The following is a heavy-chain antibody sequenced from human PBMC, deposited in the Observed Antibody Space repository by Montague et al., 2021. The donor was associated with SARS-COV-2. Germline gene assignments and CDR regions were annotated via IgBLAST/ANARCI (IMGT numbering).Heavy chain of an antibody. V-gene: IGHV4-61*02. Sequence: TLSLTCTVSGGSISSGTYYWSWIRQRAGKGLEWIGRIYTSGTTNYNPALKSRITISVDTAKNQISLKLSSVTAADTAVYYCARGGGSGSQRANHFDYWGQGTLVTVSS. D-gene: IGHD2-15*01. J-gene: IGHJ4*02. CDR1: GGSISSGTYY. CDR2: IYTSGTT. CDR3: ARGGGSGSQRANHFDY.